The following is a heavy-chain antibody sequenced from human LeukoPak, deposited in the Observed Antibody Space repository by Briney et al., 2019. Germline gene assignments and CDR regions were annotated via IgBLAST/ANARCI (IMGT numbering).Heavy chain of an antibody. J-gene: IGHJ4*02. Sequence: AGSLRLSCATSGFTFSSYAMSWVRQAQGKGLEWVSGIGASGGSTYYADSVKGRFTISRDNSKNTLYLQMKSLRTEDTAVYYCAKAEGYDILTGLDYWGQGTLVTVSS. V-gene: IGHV3-23*01. CDR1: GFTFSSYA. D-gene: IGHD3-9*01. CDR2: IGASGGST. CDR3: AKAEGYDILTGLDY.